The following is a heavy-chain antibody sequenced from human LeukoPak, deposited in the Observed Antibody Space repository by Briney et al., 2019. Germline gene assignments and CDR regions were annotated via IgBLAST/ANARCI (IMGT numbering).Heavy chain of an antibody. CDR1: EYTFTGYY. Sequence: AASVKVSCKGSEYTFTGYYMHWVRQAPGQGLEWMGRINPNSGGTDYAQKFQGRVTMTRDTSISTAYMELSRLRSDDTAIYYCVRDRGGYCCRANCRAGWFDPWGQGTLVTVSS. CDR2: INPNSGGT. D-gene: IGHD2-2*01. CDR3: VRDRGGYCCRANCRAGWFDP. J-gene: IGHJ5*02. V-gene: IGHV1-2*06.